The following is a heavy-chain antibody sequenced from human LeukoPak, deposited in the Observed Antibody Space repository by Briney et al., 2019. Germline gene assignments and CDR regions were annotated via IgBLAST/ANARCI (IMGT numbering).Heavy chain of an antibody. V-gene: IGHV3-21*01. J-gene: IGHJ4*02. CDR1: GFTFSSYS. CDR3: ARDAHYYDSSGITPFDY. Sequence: GGSLRLSCEASGFTFSSYSMNWVRQAPGRGLEWASSISSSSSYIYYADSVKGRFTISRDNAKNSLYLQMNSLRAEDTAVYYCARDAHYYDSSGITPFDYWGQGTLVTVSS. D-gene: IGHD3-22*01. CDR2: ISSSSSYI.